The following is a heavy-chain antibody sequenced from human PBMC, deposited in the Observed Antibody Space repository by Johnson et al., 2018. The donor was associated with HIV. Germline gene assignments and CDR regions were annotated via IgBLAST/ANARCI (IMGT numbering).Heavy chain of an antibody. Sequence: VQLVESGGGVVQAGRSLRLSCAASGFTFSSYAMHWVRQAPGKGLEWVAIISYDGSNKYYADSVQGRFTTSRDNSKNTLYLQMSSLRTEDAGVYYCTTEGDAFDIWGQGTMVTVSS. CDR3: TTEGDAFDI. J-gene: IGHJ3*02. CDR2: ISYDGSNK. CDR1: GFTFSSYA. V-gene: IGHV3-30-3*01.